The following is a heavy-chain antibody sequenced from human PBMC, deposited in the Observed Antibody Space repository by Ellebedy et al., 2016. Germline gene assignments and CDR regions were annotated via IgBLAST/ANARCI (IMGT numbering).Heavy chain of an antibody. CDR3: ARVDRMGIVVVPAYTV. Sequence: SVTLSLTXTVSGYSISSGYYWGWIRQPPGKGLEWIGYIYYSGSTNYNPSLKSRVTISVDTSKNQFSLKLSSVTAADTAVYYCARVDRMGIVVVPAYTVWGKGTTVTVSS. CDR2: IYYSGST. CDR1: GYSISSGYY. D-gene: IGHD2-2*03. J-gene: IGHJ6*04. V-gene: IGHV4-38-2*02.